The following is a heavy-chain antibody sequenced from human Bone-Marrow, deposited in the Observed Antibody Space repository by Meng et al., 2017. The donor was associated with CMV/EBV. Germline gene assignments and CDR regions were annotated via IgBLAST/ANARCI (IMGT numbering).Heavy chain of an antibody. V-gene: IGHV4-39*07. J-gene: IGHJ3*02. CDR2: IYYSGST. D-gene: IGHD3-3*01. CDR1: GGSISSSGYY. CDR3: ARYGTVFGVVYDDGFDI. Sequence: AGSLRLSCTVSGGSISSSGYYWGWIRQPPGKGLEWIGSIYYSGSTYYNPSLKSRVTISVDTSKNQFSLKLSSVSGAGPGVDYCARYGTVFGVVYDDGFDIWGQGTMVTVSS.